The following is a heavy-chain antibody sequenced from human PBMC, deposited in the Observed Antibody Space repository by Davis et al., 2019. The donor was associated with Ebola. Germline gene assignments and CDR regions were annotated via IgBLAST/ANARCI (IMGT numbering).Heavy chain of an antibody. CDR3: ARLHDYSKGFDY. V-gene: IGHV4-34*01. CDR1: GGSFSGYY. D-gene: IGHD4-11*01. Sequence: PSETLSLTCAVYGGSFSGYYWSWIRQPPGKGLEWIGEVSHRGYTNYNPSLKSRVTISVDTSKNQFSLRLSSVTAADTAVYYCARLHDYSKGFDYWGQGALVTVSS. J-gene: IGHJ4*02. CDR2: VSHRGYT.